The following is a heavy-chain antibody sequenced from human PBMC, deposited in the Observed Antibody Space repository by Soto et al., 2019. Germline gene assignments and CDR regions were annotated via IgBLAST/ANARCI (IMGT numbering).Heavy chain of an antibody. D-gene: IGHD6-6*01. CDR2: ISSNGVGT. CDR3: ARRARPDFYYMDV. Sequence: EVQLAESGGGLAQPGGSLRLSCAASGFTLSGSAMDWVRQAPGKGLEYVSGISSNGVGTYYENSVQGRFTISRDNSKNTVYLQMGSLRPEDMAVYYCARRARPDFYYMDVWGTGTTVTGSS. V-gene: IGHV3-64*01. J-gene: IGHJ6*03. CDR1: GFTLSGSA.